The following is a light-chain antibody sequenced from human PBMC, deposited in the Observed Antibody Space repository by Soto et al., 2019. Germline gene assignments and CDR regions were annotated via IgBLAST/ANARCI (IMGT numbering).Light chain of an antibody. J-gene: IGLJ7*01. CDR2: VNSGGSH. CDR1: SGHSNYA. V-gene: IGLV4-69*01. CDR3: QTWGTGSAFVV. Sequence: QLVLTQSPSASASLGASVKLTCTLSSGHSNYAIAWHQQQPEKGPRYLMKVNSGGSHIKGDGIPDRFSGSSSGAERYLFISSLQSEDEADYYCQTWGTGSAFVVFVGGTQLTVL.